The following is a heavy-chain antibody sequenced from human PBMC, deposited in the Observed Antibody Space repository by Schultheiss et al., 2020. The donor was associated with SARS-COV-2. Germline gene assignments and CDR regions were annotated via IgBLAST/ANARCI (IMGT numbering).Heavy chain of an antibody. V-gene: IGHV1-2*06. CDR1: GGTFSSYT. CDR2: INPNTGDT. CDR3: ARDFRATVTFDS. J-gene: IGHJ4*02. Sequence: ASVKVSCKASGGTFSSYTFSWLRQAPGQGLEWMGRINPNTGDTDYAQKFQDRVTLTRDTSITTVYMELSRLKSDDTAMYYCARDFRATVTFDSWGQGTLVTVSS. D-gene: IGHD4-17*01.